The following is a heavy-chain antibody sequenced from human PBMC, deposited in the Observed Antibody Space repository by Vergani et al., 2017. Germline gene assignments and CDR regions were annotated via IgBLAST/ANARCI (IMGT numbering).Heavy chain of an antibody. Sequence: QVQLQQWGAGLLKPSETLSLTCAVYGGSFSDYYWSCIRQPAGKGLEWIGRIYTSGSTNYNPSLKSRVTMSVDTSKNQFSLKLSSVTAADTAVYYCARDKTVGSYGVEYFDLWGRGTLVTVS. CDR3: ARDKTVGSYGVEYFDL. V-gene: IGHV4-59*10. J-gene: IGHJ2*01. D-gene: IGHD1-26*01. CDR2: IYTSGST. CDR1: GGSFSDYY.